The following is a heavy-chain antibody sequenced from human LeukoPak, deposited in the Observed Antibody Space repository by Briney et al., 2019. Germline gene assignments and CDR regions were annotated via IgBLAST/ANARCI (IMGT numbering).Heavy chain of an antibody. V-gene: IGHV1-18*01. CDR3: ASLKNYYDSSGYLVTDAFDI. CDR1: RGTFNSYA. D-gene: IGHD3-22*01. CDR2: ISASNGDT. J-gene: IGHJ3*02. Sequence: AAVTVSYKPSRGTFNSYAISWVRQAPGQGLEGMGRISASNGDTHYAQKVQGRVIMSTDTSTSTAYMELRSLKSDDTAVYYCASLKNYYDSSGYLVTDAFDIWGQGTMVTVSS.